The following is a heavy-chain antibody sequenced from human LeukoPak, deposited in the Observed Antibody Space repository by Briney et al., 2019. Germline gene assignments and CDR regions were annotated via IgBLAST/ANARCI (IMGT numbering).Heavy chain of an antibody. Sequence: SETLSLTCAVYGGSFSGYYWSWIRQPPGKGLEWIGEINHSGSTNYNPSLKSRVTISEDTSKNQFSLKLSSVTAADTAVYYCARRDSSSWNGGNNWFDPWGQGTLVTVSS. CDR1: GGSFSGYY. J-gene: IGHJ5*02. CDR3: ARRDSSSWNGGNNWFDP. V-gene: IGHV4-34*01. CDR2: INHSGST. D-gene: IGHD6-13*01.